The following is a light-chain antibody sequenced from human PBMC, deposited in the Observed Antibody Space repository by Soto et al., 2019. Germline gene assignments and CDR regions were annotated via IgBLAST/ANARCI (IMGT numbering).Light chain of an antibody. CDR3: QQYGSSPWT. V-gene: IGKV3-20*01. Sequence: EIVLTQSPGTLSLSPGERATLSCRASQSVSSSYLAWYQQKPGQAPRLLIYGASSRATGIPDRFSGSGSGTDFTFTISRREPEDFAVYYCQQYGSSPWTFSQGTQVDIK. CDR2: GAS. CDR1: QSVSSSY. J-gene: IGKJ1*01.